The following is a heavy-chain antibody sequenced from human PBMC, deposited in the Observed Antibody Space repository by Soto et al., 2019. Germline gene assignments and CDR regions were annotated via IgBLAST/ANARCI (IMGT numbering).Heavy chain of an antibody. D-gene: IGHD2-2*01. V-gene: IGHV4-59*08. Sequence: SETLSLTCTVSGGSISSYYWSWIRQPPGKGLEWIGYIYYSGSTNYNPSLKSRVTISVDTSKNQFSLKLSSVTAADTAVYYCARWRGVVVPAAMRGSWFDPWGQGTLVTVSS. J-gene: IGHJ5*02. CDR3: ARWRGVVVPAAMRGSWFDP. CDR1: GGSISSYY. CDR2: IYYSGST.